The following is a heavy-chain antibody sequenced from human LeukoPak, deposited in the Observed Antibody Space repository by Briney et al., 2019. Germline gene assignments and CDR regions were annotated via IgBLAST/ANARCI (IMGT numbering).Heavy chain of an antibody. V-gene: IGHV1-18*04. CDR3: ARDREGYCSSTSCVNFDY. J-gene: IGHJ4*02. CDR2: ISAYNGNT. D-gene: IGHD2-2*01. CDR1: GYTFTSYG. Sequence: ASVKVSCKASGYTFTSYGISWVRQAPGQGLEWMGWISAYNGNTNYAQKLQGRVTMTTDTSTSTAYMELRSLRSDDTAAYYCARDREGYCSSTSCVNFDYWGQGTLVTVSS.